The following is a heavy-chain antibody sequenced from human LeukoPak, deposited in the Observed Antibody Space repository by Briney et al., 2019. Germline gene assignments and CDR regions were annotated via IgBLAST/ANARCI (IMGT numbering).Heavy chain of an antibody. J-gene: IGHJ4*02. CDR1: GFTFSSYS. CDR2: ISSSSSTI. CDR3: AREPYYDSSVIHDY. Sequence: GGSLRLSCAASGFTFSSYSMNWVCQAPGKGLEWVSYISSSSSTIYYADSVKGRFTISRDNAKNSLYLQMNSLRDEDTAVYFCAREPYYDSSVIHDYWGQGTLVTVSS. D-gene: IGHD3-22*01. V-gene: IGHV3-48*02.